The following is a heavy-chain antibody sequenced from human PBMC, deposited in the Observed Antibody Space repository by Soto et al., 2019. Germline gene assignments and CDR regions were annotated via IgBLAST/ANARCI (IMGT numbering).Heavy chain of an antibody. V-gene: IGHV3-21*01. D-gene: IGHD2-21*02. CDR3: AREETAWPLAYGLDV. CDR1: GFTFSNYY. CDR2: IRSGRDT. J-gene: IGHJ6*02. Sequence: GGSLRLSCAVSGFTFSNYYIHWVRQALGKGLEWVSSIRSGRDTFYADSVKGRFSISRDAATSSVSLQMNSLRGEATAVYFCAREETAWPLAYGLDVWGQGTTVTVSS.